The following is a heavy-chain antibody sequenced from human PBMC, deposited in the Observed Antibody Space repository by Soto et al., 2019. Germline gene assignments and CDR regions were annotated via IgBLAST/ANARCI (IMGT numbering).Heavy chain of an antibody. J-gene: IGHJ2*01. D-gene: IGHD3-10*01. Sequence: QVQLVQSGAEVKKPGSSVKVSCKASGGTFSSYAISWVRQAPGHGLEWMGGIIPIFGTANYAQKFQGRVTITADESTSTAYMELSSLRSEDTAVYYCARGYYGSGSYYAYWYFDLWGRGTLVTVSS. CDR1: GGTFSSYA. V-gene: IGHV1-69*01. CDR2: IIPIFGTA. CDR3: ARGYYGSGSYYAYWYFDL.